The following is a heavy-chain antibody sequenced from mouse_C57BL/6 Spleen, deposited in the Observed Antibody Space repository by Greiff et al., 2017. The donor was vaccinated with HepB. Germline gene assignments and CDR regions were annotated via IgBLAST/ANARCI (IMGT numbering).Heavy chain of an antibody. CDR1: GFTFSDYG. Sequence: DVQLVESGGGLVKPGGSLKLSCAASGFTFSDYGMHWVRQAPEKGLEWVAYISSGSSTIYYADTGKGRFTISRDNAKNTLFLQMTSLRSEDTAMYYCAIGGYYFDYWGQGTTLTVSS. D-gene: IGHD3-3*01. V-gene: IGHV5-17*01. CDR3: AIGGYYFDY. J-gene: IGHJ2*01. CDR2: ISSGSSTI.